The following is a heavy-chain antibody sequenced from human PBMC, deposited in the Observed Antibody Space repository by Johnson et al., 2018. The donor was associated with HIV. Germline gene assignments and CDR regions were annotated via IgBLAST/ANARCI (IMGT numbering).Heavy chain of an antibody. CDR1: GFTFSSYG. J-gene: IGHJ3*02. CDR2: IWYDGLNK. V-gene: IGHV3-33*01. CDR3: ARAEGLTGRNAFDI. Sequence: VQLLESGGGVVQPGGSLRLSCAASGFTFSSYGMHWVRQAPGKGLEWVAVIWYDGLNKYYADSVKGRFTISRDNSKNTLYLQMNSLRAEDTAVYYCARAEGLTGRNAFDIWGQGTMVTVSS. D-gene: IGHD1-20*01.